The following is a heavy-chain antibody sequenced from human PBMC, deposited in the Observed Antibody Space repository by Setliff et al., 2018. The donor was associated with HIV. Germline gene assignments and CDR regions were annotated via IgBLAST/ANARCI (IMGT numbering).Heavy chain of an antibody. CDR3: ARGKGGLVGPAEFDY. J-gene: IGHJ4*02. V-gene: IGHV4-34*01. CDR1: GGSFSGSY. CDR2: INHSGRT. Sequence: KASETLSLTCAVYGGSFSGSYWSWVRQPPGKGLEWIGEINHSGRTNYNPSLKGRVIMSEDTSKNHFSLRLNSVTAADTAVYFCARGKGGLVGPAEFDYWGPGTLVTVSS. D-gene: IGHD1-26*01.